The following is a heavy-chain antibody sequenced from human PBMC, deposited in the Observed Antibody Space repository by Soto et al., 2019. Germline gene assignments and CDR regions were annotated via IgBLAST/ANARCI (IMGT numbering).Heavy chain of an antibody. V-gene: IGHV4-31*03. CDR1: GGSISSGAYY. CDR3: ARVSATGTRWFDP. CDR2: ISHRGTA. D-gene: IGHD6-13*01. Sequence: SETLSLTCTVSGGSISSGAYYWGWIRQHPGKGLEWIGYISHRGTAYYTPSLKSRVSLSVDPSKSQFSLNVTSLTAADTAVYYCARVSATGTRWFDPWGPGTMVTVSS. J-gene: IGHJ5*02.